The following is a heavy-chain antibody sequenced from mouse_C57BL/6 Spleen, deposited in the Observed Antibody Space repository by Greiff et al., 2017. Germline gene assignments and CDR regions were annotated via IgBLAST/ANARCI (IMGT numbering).Heavy chain of an antibody. V-gene: IGHV1-69*01. D-gene: IGHD2-5*01. J-gene: IGHJ1*03. CDR2: IDPSDSYT. CDR3: ARRGYSNYRYFDV. CDR1: GYTFTSYW. Sequence: VQLQQPGAELVMPGASVKLSCKASGYTFTSYWMHWVKQRPGQGLEWIGEIDPSDSYTNYNQKFKGKSTLTVDKSSSTAYMQLSSLTSEDSAVYYCARRGYSNYRYFDVGGTGTTVTVSS.